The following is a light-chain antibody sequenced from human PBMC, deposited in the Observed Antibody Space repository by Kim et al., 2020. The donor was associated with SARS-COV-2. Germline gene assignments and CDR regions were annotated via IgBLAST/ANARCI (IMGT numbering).Light chain of an antibody. CDR2: DVS. V-gene: IGLV2-14*01. J-gene: IGLJ3*02. CDR3: SSYTSSSPWV. CDR1: SSDVGGYNY. Sequence: QSALTQPASVSGSPGQSITISCTGTSSDVGGYNYVSWYQQHLGKAPKLMIYDVSKRPSGVSNRFSGSKSGNTASLTISGLQAEDEADYYCSSYTSSSPWVFGGGTQLTVL.